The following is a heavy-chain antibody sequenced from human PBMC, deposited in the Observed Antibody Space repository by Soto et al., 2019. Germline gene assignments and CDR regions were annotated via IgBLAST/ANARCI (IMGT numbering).Heavy chain of an antibody. J-gene: IGHJ4*02. CDR2: VNAYNGNT. V-gene: IGHV1-18*01. CDR1: GYTFTSYG. CDR3: AREAVSGRTGFDY. D-gene: IGHD6-19*01. Sequence: QVQLVQSGAEVKKPGASVKVSCKASGYTFTSYGISWVRQAPGQGLEWMGWVNAYNGNTNYAQKFQGIVTLITDTSTSTAYMELRSLRSDDTAVYYCAREAVSGRTGFDYWGQGTLVTVSS.